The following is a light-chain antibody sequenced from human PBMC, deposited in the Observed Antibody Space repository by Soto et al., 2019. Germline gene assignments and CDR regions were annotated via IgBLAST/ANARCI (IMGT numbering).Light chain of an antibody. CDR2: LND. CDR1: FSNIGDNA. CDR3: AAWDDSLKAL. J-gene: IGLJ1*01. V-gene: IGLV1-44*01. Sequence: QSVLTQPPSLSATPGQRVNISCSGSFSNIGDNAVNWYQQLPGAAPKLLIYLNDQRPSGVPDRFSGSKPGTSAFLAISGLQSEDEADYYCAAWDDSLKALFGTGTKVTVL.